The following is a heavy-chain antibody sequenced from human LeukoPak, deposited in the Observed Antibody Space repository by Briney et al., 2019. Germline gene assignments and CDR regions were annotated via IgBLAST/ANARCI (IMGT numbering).Heavy chain of an antibody. V-gene: IGHV1-2*02. J-gene: IGHJ5*02. D-gene: IGHD2-2*01. CDR2: INPNSGGT. CDR3: ARDGLYCSSTSCYASNWFDP. CDR1: GYTFTGYY. Sequence: ASVKVSCKASGYTFTGYYMHWVRQAPGQGLEWMGWINPNSGGTNYAQKFQGRVTMTRDTSISTAYMELSRLRSDDTAVYYRARDGLYCSSTSCYASNWFDPWGQGTLVTVSS.